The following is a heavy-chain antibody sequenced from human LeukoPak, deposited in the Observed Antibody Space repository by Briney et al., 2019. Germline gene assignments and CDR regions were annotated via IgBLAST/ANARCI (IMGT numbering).Heavy chain of an antibody. CDR2: ISAYNGNT. Sequence: ASVKVSCKASGYTFTSYGISWVRQAPGQGLEWMGWISAYNGNTNYAQKLQGKVTMTTDTSTSTAYMELRSLRSDDTAVYYCARATASSGWRGDWFDPWGQGTLVTVSS. J-gene: IGHJ5*02. CDR3: ARATASSGWRGDWFDP. D-gene: IGHD6-19*01. CDR1: GYTFTSYG. V-gene: IGHV1-18*01.